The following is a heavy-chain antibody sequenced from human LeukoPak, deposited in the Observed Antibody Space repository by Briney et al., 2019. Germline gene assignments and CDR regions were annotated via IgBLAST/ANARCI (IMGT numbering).Heavy chain of an antibody. V-gene: IGHV3-23*01. Sequence: GGSLRLSCAASGFTFSSYAMSWVRQAPGKGLEWVSAISGSGGSTYYADSVKGRFTISGDNSKNTLYLQMNSLRAEDTAVYYCAKDRHGDSDFDYWGQGTLVTVSS. CDR1: GFTFSSYA. CDR3: AKDRHGDSDFDY. D-gene: IGHD4-17*01. J-gene: IGHJ4*02. CDR2: ISGSGGST.